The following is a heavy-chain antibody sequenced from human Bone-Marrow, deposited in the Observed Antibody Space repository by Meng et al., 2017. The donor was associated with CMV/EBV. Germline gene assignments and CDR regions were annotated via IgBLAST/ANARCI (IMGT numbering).Heavy chain of an antibody. CDR3: ARGGHSSGWYPP. D-gene: IGHD6-19*01. J-gene: IGHJ5*02. CDR1: GFTFSSYD. V-gene: IGHV3-13*01. Sequence: GGSLRLSCAASGFTFSSYDMHWVRQATGKGLEWVSAIGTAGDTYYPGSVKGRFTISRESAKNSLYLQMNSLRAGDTAVYYCARGGHSSGWYPPWGQGTLVTVSS. CDR2: IGTAGDT.